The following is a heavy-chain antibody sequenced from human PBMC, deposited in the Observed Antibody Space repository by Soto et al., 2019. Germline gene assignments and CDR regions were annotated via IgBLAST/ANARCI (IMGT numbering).Heavy chain of an antibody. Sequence: SVKVSCKASGGTFSSYTISWVRQAPGQGLEWMGRIIPILGIANYAQKFQGRVTITADKSTSTAYMELSSLRSEDTAVYYCARDERPGGVVVAPNWFDPWGQGTLVTVSS. CDR1: GGTFSSYT. V-gene: IGHV1-69*04. CDR3: ARDERPGGVVVAPNWFDP. D-gene: IGHD3-22*01. J-gene: IGHJ5*02. CDR2: IIPILGIA.